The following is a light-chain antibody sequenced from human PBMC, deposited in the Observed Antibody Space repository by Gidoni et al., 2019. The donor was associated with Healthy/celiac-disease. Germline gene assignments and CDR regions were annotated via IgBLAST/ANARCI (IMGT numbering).Light chain of an antibody. CDR2: EGS. J-gene: IGKJ2*01. V-gene: IGKV1-5*03. CDR1: ESISNW. Sequence: DIQMTQSPSTLSASVGDRVTITCRASESISNWLAWYQHRPGRAPRLMIYEGSNLESGVPSRFSGGGSGTEFTLTITSLQSDDVATYYCQQYSRYPYNLGQGTKLEIK. CDR3: QQYSRYPYN.